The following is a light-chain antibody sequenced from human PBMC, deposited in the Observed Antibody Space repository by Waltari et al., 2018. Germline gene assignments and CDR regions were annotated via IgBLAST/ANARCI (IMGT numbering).Light chain of an antibody. CDR1: RSDTGIMNH. CDR2: EVN. J-gene: IGLJ1*01. Sequence: QSALTQPPPAPGSPGQSVPISCTGTRSDTGIMNHVPWYQHHPGQAPKLIISEVNARPSGVPDRFSGSKSGNTASLTVSGLQPEDEADYYCNAYAGSNTFVFGTGTRVSVL. CDR3: NAYAGSNTFV. V-gene: IGLV2-8*01.